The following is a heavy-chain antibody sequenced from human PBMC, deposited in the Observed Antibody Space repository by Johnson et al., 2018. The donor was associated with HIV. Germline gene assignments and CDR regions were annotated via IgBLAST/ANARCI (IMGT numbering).Heavy chain of an antibody. D-gene: IGHD6-19*01. CDR2: IRYDGSNK. J-gene: IGHJ3*02. CDR1: GFTFSSYG. Sequence: QVQLVESGGGVVQPGGSLRLSCAASGFTFSSYGMHWVRQAPGKGLEWVAFIRYDGSNKYYADSVKGRFTIARDNSKNTLYQQMNSLGAEDTAVYYCAKGCVGQWLVQDAFDIWGQGTMVTVSS. CDR3: AKGCVGQWLVQDAFDI. V-gene: IGHV3-30*02.